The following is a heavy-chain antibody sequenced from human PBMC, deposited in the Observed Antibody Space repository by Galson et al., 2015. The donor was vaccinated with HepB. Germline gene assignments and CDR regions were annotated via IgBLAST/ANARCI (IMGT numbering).Heavy chain of an antibody. CDR1: GYTFTGYY. D-gene: IGHD2-15*01. V-gene: IGHV1-2*06. CDR3: ARESPLVGAAAKDAFDI. J-gene: IGHJ3*02. CDR2: INPNSGGT. Sequence: SVKVSCKASGYTFTGYYMHWVRQAPGQGLEWMGRINPNSGGTNYAQKFQGRVTMTRDTSISTAYMELSRLRSDDTAVYYCARESPLVGAAAKDAFDIWGQGTMVTVSS.